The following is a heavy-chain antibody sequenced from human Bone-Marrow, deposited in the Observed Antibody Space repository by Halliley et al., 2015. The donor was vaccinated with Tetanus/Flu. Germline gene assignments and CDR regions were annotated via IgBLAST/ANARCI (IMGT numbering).Heavy chain of an antibody. J-gene: IGHJ4*02. D-gene: IGHD6-13*01. Sequence: WFSSFNRDGITTNFAVSVKGRFTIPRDNAKNTLYLQMSSLRAADTAVYYCAKSTASAARVDSWGQGTLVTVSS. V-gene: IGHV3-74*01. CDR3: AKSTASAARVDS. CDR2: FNRDGITT.